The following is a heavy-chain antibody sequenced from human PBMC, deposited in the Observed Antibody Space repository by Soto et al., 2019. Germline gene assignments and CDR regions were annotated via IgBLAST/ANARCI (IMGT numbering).Heavy chain of an antibody. J-gene: IGHJ6*03. CDR1: GFTFSSYA. CDR3: AKALPTVTRPGGYYYMDV. Sequence: GGSLRLSCAASGFTFSSYAMSWVRQAPGKGLEWVSAISGSGGSTYYADSVKGRFTISRDNSKNTLYLQMNSLRAEETAVYYCAKALPTVTRPGGYYYMDVWGKGTTVTVSS. D-gene: IGHD4-17*01. CDR2: ISGSGGST. V-gene: IGHV3-23*01.